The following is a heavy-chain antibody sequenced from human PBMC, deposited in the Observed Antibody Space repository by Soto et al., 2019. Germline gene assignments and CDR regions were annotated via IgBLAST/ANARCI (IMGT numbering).Heavy chain of an antibody. CDR3: VRGEGGWETY. CDR1: GFTFSSYW. J-gene: IGHJ4*02. V-gene: IGHV3-74*01. CDR2: INSDGSST. Sequence: GGSLRLSCAASGFTFSSYWMHWVRQAPGKGLVWVSRINSDGSSTTYADTVKGRFTISRDNAKNTLYLQMNSLRADDTAVYYCVRGEGGWETYWGQGTLVTVSS. D-gene: IGHD6-19*01.